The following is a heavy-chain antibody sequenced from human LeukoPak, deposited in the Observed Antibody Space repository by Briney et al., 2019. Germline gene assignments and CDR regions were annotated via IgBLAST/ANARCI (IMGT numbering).Heavy chain of an antibody. CDR3: ARHPIAAAGTFDY. V-gene: IGHV5-51*01. CDR2: IYPGDSDT. Sequence: ASVKVSCKVSGYTLTELSMHWVRQMPGKGLEWMGIIYPGDSDTRYSPSFQGQVTISADKSISTAYLQWSSLKASDTAMYYCARHPIAAAGTFDYWGQGTLVTVSS. J-gene: IGHJ4*02. CDR1: GYTLTELS. D-gene: IGHD6-13*01.